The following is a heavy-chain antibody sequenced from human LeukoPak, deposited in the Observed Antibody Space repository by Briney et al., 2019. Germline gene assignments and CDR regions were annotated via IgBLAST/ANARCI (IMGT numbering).Heavy chain of an antibody. CDR1: GFTFSSYA. J-gene: IGHJ4*02. CDR3: ARDARGSDY. D-gene: IGHD2-15*01. V-gene: IGHV3-48*01. Sequence: GGSLRLSCAASGFTFSSYAMSWVRQAPGKGLEWVSSISSSSSTIYYADSVKGRFTISRDNAKNSLYLQMNSLRAEDTAVYYCARDARGSDYWGQGTLVTVSS. CDR2: ISSSSSTI.